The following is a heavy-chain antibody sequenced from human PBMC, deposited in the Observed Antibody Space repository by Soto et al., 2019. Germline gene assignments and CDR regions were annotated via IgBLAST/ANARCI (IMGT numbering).Heavy chain of an antibody. Sequence: PLVASGGNGVRPWGPRGLSCEASGLPFHEFGFAWVRQVPGKGLEWVANKHGNGGKIDYSDSVTGQFTISRDNANTALYLQMDRLRVEDTALYYCASSLSYWYFDLWGRGTLVTVSS. CDR1: GLPFHEFG. J-gene: IGHJ2*01. CDR2: KHGNGGKI. V-gene: IGHV3-20*04. CDR3: ASSLSYWYFDL.